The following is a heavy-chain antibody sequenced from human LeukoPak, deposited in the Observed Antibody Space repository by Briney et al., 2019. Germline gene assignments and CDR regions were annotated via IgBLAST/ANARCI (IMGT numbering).Heavy chain of an antibody. J-gene: IGHJ4*02. Sequence: AGGSLRLSCAASGFTFRNAWMSWVRQAPGKGLEWVGRIKRKNDLGTTDYAAPVKARFTISRDDSKNTLSVQMNSLKTEDIAVYYCTTILGYYDSSAASGSYYFDYWGQGTLVTVSS. V-gene: IGHV3-15*01. D-gene: IGHD3-22*01. CDR1: GFTFRNAW. CDR3: TTILGYYDSSAASGSYYFDY. CDR2: IKRKNDLGTT.